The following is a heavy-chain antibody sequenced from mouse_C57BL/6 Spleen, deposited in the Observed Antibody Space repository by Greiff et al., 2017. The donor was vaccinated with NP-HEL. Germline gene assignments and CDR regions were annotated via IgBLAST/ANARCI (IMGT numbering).Heavy chain of an antibody. CDR1: GFSFNTYA. D-gene: IGHD2-5*01. V-gene: IGHV10-1*01. CDR3: VRHEIVLWYVDV. J-gene: IGHJ1*03. CDR2: IRSKSNNYAT. Sequence: EVQLVESGGGLVQPKGSLKLSCAASGFSFNTYAMNWVRQAPGTGLEWVARIRSKSNNYATYYADSVKDRFTISRDDSESMLYLQLNNWKNEDTAMYYCVRHEIVLWYVDVWGKGTTVTVSS.